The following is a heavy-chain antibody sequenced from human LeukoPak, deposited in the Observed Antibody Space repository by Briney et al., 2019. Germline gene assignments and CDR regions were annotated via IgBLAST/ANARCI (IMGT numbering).Heavy chain of an antibody. CDR1: GFTFTTYE. Sequence: GGSLRLSCATSGFTFTTYEMNWVRQAPGKGLEWVSYITSSGDIKTYADPVKGRFTMSRDDAKNSVYLQMNSLRPEDTAVYYCARDIYGDEDFDYWGQGTQVSVSS. CDR3: ARDIYGDEDFDY. D-gene: IGHD3-10*01. V-gene: IGHV3-48*03. CDR2: ITSSGDIK. J-gene: IGHJ4*02.